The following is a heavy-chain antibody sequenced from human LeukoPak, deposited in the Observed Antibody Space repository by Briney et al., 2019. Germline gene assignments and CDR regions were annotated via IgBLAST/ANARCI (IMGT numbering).Heavy chain of an antibody. V-gene: IGHV4-39*01. D-gene: IGHD3-16*01. CDR3: ARQWGPYFDY. J-gene: IGHJ4*02. CDR1: GGSISSSSYY. Sequence: PSETLSLTCTVSGGSISSSSYYWGWIRQPPGKGLEWIGEINHSGSTNYNPSLKSRVTISVDTSKNQFSLKLSSVTAADTAVYYCARQWGPYFDYWGQGTLVTVSS. CDR2: INHSGST.